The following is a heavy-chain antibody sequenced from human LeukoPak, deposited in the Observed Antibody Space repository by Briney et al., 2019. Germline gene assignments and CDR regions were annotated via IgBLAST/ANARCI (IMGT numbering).Heavy chain of an antibody. D-gene: IGHD2-2*01. J-gene: IGHJ6*02. V-gene: IGHV3-48*02. CDR3: AREVVVPAATSYYYYAMDV. CDR1: GFTFSSYN. CDR2: ISSSSSTI. Sequence: TGGSLRLSCAAYGFTFSSYNMNWVRQAPGKGLEWVSYISSSSSTIKYADSVKGRFTISRDNAKNSLYLQMNSLRDEDTAVYYCAREVVVPAATSYYYYAMDVWGQGTTVTVSS.